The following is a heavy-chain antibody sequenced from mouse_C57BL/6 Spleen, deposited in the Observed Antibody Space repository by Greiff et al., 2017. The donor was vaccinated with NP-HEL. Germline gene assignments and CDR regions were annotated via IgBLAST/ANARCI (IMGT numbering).Heavy chain of an antibody. CDR1: GFTFSSYA. Sequence: EVKVVESGEGLVKPGGSLKLSCAASGFTFSSYAMSWVRQTPEKRLEWVAYISSGGDYIYYADTVKGRFTISRDNARNTLYLQMSSLKSEDTAMYYCTGYGSSYDYAMDYWGQGTSVTVSS. CDR3: TGYGSSYDYAMDY. J-gene: IGHJ4*01. D-gene: IGHD1-1*01. V-gene: IGHV5-9-1*02. CDR2: ISSGGDYI.